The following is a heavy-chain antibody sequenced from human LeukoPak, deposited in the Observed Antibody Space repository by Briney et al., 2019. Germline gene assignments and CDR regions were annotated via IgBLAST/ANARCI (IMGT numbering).Heavy chain of an antibody. CDR2: IYYSGST. CDR3: ATISSSKNYYYYYMDV. J-gene: IGHJ6*03. CDR1: GGSISSSSYY. Sequence: SETLSLTCTVSGGSISSSSYYWGWIRQPPGKRLEWIGSIYYSGSTYYNPSLKSRVTISVDTSKNQFSLKLSSVTAADTAGYYCATISSSKNYYYYYMDVWGKGTTVTVSS. V-gene: IGHV4-39*01. D-gene: IGHD6-13*01.